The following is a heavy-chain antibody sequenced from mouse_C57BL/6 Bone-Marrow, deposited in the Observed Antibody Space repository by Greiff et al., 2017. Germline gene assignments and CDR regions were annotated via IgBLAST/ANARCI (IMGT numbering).Heavy chain of an antibody. CDR2: IDPETGGT. V-gene: IGHV1-15*01. CDR3: TRSGGAYAMDY. D-gene: IGHD3-1*01. J-gene: IGHJ4*01. Sequence: VHLVESGAELVRPGASVTLSCKASGYTFTDYEMHWVKQTPVHGLEWIGAIDPETGGTAYNQKFKGKAILTADKSSSTAYMELRSLTSEDSAVYYCTRSGGAYAMDYWGQGTSVTVSS. CDR1: GYTFTDYE.